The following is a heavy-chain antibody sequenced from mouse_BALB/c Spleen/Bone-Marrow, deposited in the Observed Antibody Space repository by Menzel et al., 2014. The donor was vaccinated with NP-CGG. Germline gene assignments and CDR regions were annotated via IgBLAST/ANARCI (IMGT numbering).Heavy chain of an antibody. Sequence: VQLQQSGGGLGQPKGSLKVSCAASGFTFNTYAMNWVRQAPGKGLEWVARIRSKSHNYATFYADPVKDRFTISRDDSQNMLYLQMNNLKTEDTAMYYCVRDWDFDYWGQGTTLTVSS. CDR3: VRDWDFDY. V-gene: IGHV10-1*02. CDR2: IRSKSHNYAT. CDR1: GFTFNTYA. J-gene: IGHJ2*01. D-gene: IGHD4-1*01.